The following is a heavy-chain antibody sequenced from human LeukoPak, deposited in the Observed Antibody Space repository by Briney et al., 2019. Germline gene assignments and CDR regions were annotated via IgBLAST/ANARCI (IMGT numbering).Heavy chain of an antibody. V-gene: IGHV3-15*01. CDR3: TTDPYQLLSY. J-gene: IGHJ4*02. CDR2: IKSKTDGGTT. CDR1: GFTFSSYW. D-gene: IGHD2-2*01. Sequence: GGSLRLSCAASGFTFSSYWMSWVRQAPGKGLEWVGRIKSKTDGGTTDYAAPVKGRFTISRDDSKNTLYQQMNSLKTEDTAVYYCTTDPYQLLSYWGQGTLVTVSS.